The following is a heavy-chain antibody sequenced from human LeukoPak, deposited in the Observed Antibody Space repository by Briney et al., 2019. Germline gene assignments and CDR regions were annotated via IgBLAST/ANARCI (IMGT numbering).Heavy chain of an antibody. CDR1: GFTISTYD. CDR3: ARATSGNGMDV. CDR2: ISSSGSTI. D-gene: IGHD1-26*01. J-gene: IGHJ6*04. Sequence: PGGSLRLSCAASGFTISTYDINWVSQAPGRGLEGVSYISSSGSTIYYADSVKGRFTISRDNAKNLVYLQMNSLRAEDTAVYYCARATSGNGMDVWGKGTTVTVSS. V-gene: IGHV3-48*03.